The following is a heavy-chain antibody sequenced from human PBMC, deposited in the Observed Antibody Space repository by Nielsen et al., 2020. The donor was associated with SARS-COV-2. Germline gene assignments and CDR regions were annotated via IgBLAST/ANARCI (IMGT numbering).Heavy chain of an antibody. CDR2: IYPGDSET. Sequence: GESLKISCEASGYSFSSYWIAWVRQRPGKGLEWMGIIYPGDSETKYSLSFQGQVTMSVDKSLRTAYLQWRTPKASDTAMYYCARRHMIPFGAGTYHFDFWGQGTLVTVSS. D-gene: IGHD3-16*01. CDR1: GYSFSSYW. V-gene: IGHV5-51*01. CDR3: ARRHMIPFGAGTYHFDF. J-gene: IGHJ4*02.